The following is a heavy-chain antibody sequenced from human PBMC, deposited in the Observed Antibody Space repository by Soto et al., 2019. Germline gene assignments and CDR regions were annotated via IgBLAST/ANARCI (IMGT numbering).Heavy chain of an antibody. Sequence: QVQLVQSGAEVKKPGSSVKVSCKASGGTFSSYAISWVRQAPGQGLEWMGGIIPIFGTANYPQKFQGRVTITADESTSTAYMELSSLRSEDTAVYYCARVRSYYDSSGYYYYYGMDVWGQGTTVTVSS. V-gene: IGHV1-69*12. CDR1: GGTFSSYA. CDR2: IIPIFGTA. D-gene: IGHD3-22*01. J-gene: IGHJ6*02. CDR3: ARVRSYYDSSGYYYYYGMDV.